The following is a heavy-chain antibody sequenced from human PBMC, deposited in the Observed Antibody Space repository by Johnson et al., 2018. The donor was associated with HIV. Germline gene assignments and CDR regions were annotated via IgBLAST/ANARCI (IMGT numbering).Heavy chain of an antibody. D-gene: IGHD5-12*01. CDR2: ISGSGGST. CDR3: AKDRWLRLPGAEFFCDI. V-gene: IGHV3-23*04. CDR1: GFPFCDYA. J-gene: IGHJ3*02. Sequence: EKLVESGGGVVQPGRSLRLSCAASGFPFCDYALSWVRQAPGKGLEWVSAISGSGGSTYYADSVKGRFTISRDNSKNTLYLQMNSLRAEDTAVYYCAKDRWLRLPGAEFFCDIWGQGTMVTVSS.